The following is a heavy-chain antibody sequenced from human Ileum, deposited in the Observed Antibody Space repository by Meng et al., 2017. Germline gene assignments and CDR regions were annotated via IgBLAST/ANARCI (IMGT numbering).Heavy chain of an antibody. CDR1: GFTFNSYE. Sequence: GESLKISCAASGFTFNSYEMNWVRQAPGKGLEWVSYISSSGSTIYYADSVKGRFTISRDNAKNSLYLQMNSLRAEDTAVYYCARGQYCGGDCYSIGFDYWGQGTLVTVSS. D-gene: IGHD2-21*02. CDR3: ARGQYCGGDCYSIGFDY. J-gene: IGHJ4*02. CDR2: ISSSGSTI. V-gene: IGHV3-48*03.